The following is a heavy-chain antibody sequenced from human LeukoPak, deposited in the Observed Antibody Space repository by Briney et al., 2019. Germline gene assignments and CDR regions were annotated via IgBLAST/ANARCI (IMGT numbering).Heavy chain of an antibody. CDR3: AKAPGPQWLAINWFDP. V-gene: IGHV3-23*01. CDR1: GFTFSSYA. D-gene: IGHD6-19*01. CDR2: ISGSGGST. J-gene: IGHJ5*02. Sequence: GGSLRLSCAASGFTFSSYAMSWVRQAPGKGLEWVSAISGSGGSTYYADSVKGRFTISRDNSKNTLYLQMNSLRAEDTAVYYCAKAPGPQWLAINWFDPWGQGTLVTVSS.